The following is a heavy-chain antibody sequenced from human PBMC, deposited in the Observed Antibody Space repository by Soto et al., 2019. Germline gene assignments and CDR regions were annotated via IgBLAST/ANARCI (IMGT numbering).Heavy chain of an antibody. Sequence: QVHLVQSGAEVKKPGASVKVSCKGSGYAFTTYGITWVRQAPGQGLEGMGCISAHNGNTNYAQKLQGRFTATRHTSTSTAYMELRSLRSDDTAVYYCARGRYGDYCGQGALVTVSS. CDR3: ARGRYGDY. CDR2: ISAHNGNT. V-gene: IGHV1-18*01. D-gene: IGHD1-1*01. J-gene: IGHJ4*02. CDR1: GYAFTTYG.